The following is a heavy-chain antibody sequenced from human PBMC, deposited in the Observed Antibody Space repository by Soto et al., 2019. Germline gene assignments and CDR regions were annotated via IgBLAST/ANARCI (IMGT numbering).Heavy chain of an antibody. Sequence: GGSLRLSCAASGFTFSSYAMHWVRQAPGKGLEWVAVISYDGSNKYYADSVKGRFTISRDNSKNTLYLQMNSLRAEDTAVYYCALGSVVVITSAFDIWGQGTMVTVSS. CDR3: ALGSVVVITSAFDI. V-gene: IGHV3-30-3*01. CDR1: GFTFSSYA. CDR2: ISYDGSNK. J-gene: IGHJ3*02. D-gene: IGHD3-22*01.